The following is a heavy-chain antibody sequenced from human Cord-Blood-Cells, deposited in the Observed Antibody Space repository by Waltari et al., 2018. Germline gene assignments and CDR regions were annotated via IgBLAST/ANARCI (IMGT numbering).Heavy chain of an antibody. CDR2: IYYSGST. J-gene: IGHJ4*02. CDR3: ARHRAGLWPT. Sequence: QLQLQELGPGLVKPSETLSLTCTVSGGSISSSSYYWGWIRQPPGKGLEWIGSIYYSGSTYYNPTLKSRVTISVDTSKNQFSLKLSSVTAADTAVYYCARHRAGLWPTWGQGTLVTVSS. D-gene: IGHD5-18*01. V-gene: IGHV4-39*01. CDR1: GGSISSSSYY.